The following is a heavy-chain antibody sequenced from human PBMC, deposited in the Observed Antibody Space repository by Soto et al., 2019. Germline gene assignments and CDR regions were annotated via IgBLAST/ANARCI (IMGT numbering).Heavy chain of an antibody. J-gene: IGHJ6*02. D-gene: IGHD4-17*01. CDR3: ANNGDYYYYGMDV. Sequence: QVKLVQSGAEVKKPGASVKVSCKASGYTFSNYATHWVRQAPGQRLEWMGWINAGNGKTKYSQNFQGRVTITRDTSASTAYMELSSLRSEDTAVYYCANNGDYYYYGMDVWGQGTTVTVSS. CDR2: INAGNGKT. V-gene: IGHV1-3*01. CDR1: GYTFSNYA.